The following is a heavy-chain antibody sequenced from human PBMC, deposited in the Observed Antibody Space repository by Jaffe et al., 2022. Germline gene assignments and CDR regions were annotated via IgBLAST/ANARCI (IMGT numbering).Heavy chain of an antibody. CDR2: IYYSGST. V-gene: IGHV4-59*01. CDR1: GGSISSYY. CDR3: ARDLFDGPANWFDP. Sequence: QVQLQESGPGLVKPSETLSLTCTVSGGSISSYYWSWIRQPPGKGLEWIGYIYYSGSTNYNPSLKSRVTISVDTSKNQFSLKLSSVTAADTAVYYCARDLFDGPANWFDPWGQGTLVTVSS. D-gene: IGHD3-3*01. J-gene: IGHJ5*02.